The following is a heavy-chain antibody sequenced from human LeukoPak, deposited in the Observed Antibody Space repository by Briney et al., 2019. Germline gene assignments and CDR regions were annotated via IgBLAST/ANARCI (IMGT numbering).Heavy chain of an antibody. CDR3: SPSRGGGGKTDY. Sequence: GGSLRLSCAGAGFAFTTNHMTWVRQAPGKGLECVSIIYNNGDTFYEESVRGRFTISRDISTSTVDLLMNSLRPEDTAVYYCSPSRGGGGKTDYWGQGTLVTVSS. D-gene: IGHD3-10*01. V-gene: IGHV3-53*01. CDR2: IYNNGDT. J-gene: IGHJ4*02. CDR1: GFAFTTNH.